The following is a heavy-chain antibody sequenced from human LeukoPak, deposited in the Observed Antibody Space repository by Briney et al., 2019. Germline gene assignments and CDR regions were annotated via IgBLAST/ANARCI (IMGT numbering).Heavy chain of an antibody. CDR2: INPSGGNT. Sequence: ASVKVSCKTVGHTFTTYYMHWVRQAHGQGLEWMGIINPSGGNTWYAQRFQGRVTMTRDTSTSTVYMELSGLRSEDTAIYYCAGDYYDSSGYFVDWGQGALVTVSS. CDR1: GHTFTTYY. D-gene: IGHD3-22*01. CDR3: AGDYYDSSGYFVD. J-gene: IGHJ4*02. V-gene: IGHV1-46*01.